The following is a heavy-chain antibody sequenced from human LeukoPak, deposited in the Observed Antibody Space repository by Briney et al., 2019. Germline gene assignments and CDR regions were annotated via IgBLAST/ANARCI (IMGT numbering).Heavy chain of an antibody. Sequence: GSLRLSCAAPGFTLSNYEMNWVRPAPGKGLGWVSYLSSSGSNIYYTDPVKGRFTISRDNAKNSLYLQMNSLRAEDTAVYYCARGTHITVARGRVDYWGQGTLVTVSS. CDR3: ARGTHITVARGRVDY. V-gene: IGHV3-48*03. D-gene: IGHD6-19*01. CDR1: GFTLSNYE. J-gene: IGHJ4*02. CDR2: LSSSGSNI.